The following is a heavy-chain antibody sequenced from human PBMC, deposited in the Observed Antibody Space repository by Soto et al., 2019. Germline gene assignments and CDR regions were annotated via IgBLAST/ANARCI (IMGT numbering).Heavy chain of an antibody. Sequence: GGSLRLSCAVAGFTFSSYAMNWVRQAPGKGLEWVSGISGSGGSTYHADSVKGRLTISRDNSKNTLYLQMNSLRAEDTAVYYCAKGHGYGFDYWGQGTLVTVS. V-gene: IGHV3-23*01. J-gene: IGHJ4*02. D-gene: IGHD5-18*01. CDR2: ISGSGGST. CDR3: AKGHGYGFDY. CDR1: GFTFSSYA.